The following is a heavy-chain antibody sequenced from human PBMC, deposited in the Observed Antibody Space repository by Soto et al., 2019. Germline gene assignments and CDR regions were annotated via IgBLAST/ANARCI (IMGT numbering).Heavy chain of an antibody. J-gene: IGHJ6*03. D-gene: IGHD3-3*01. CDR3: ARIEFYDFWSGYESPMDV. Sequence: GGSLRLSCEASGFTFSSYSMNWVRQAPGKGLEWVSFISSSGTTIYYADSVKGRFTISRDNAKNSLYLQMNSLRAEDTAVYYFARIEFYDFWSGYESPMDVWGKGTTVTVSS. CDR1: GFTFSSYS. CDR2: ISSSGTTI. V-gene: IGHV3-48*01.